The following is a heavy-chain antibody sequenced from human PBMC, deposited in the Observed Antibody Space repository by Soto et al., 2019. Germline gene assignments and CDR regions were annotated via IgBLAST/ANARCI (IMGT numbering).Heavy chain of an antibody. D-gene: IGHD2-15*01. CDR2: IASNGNTI. CDR1: GFIFSNYE. J-gene: IGHJ4*02. Sequence: GGSLRLSCAASGFIFSNYEMNWVRQAPGKGLEWLSYIASNGNTIYYANSVKGRFTVSRDNAKGSPYLQMNSLRAADTAVYYCARGYCSGSTCYSGGYWGQGTLVTVSS. CDR3: ARGYCSGSTCYSGGY. V-gene: IGHV3-48*03.